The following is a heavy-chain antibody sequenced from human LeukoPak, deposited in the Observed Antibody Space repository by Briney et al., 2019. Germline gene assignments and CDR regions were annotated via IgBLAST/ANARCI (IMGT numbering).Heavy chain of an antibody. Sequence: SETLSLTCTVSGGSISSSSHYWGWIRQPPGKGLEWIGSIYYSGSTYYNPSLKSRVTISVDTSKNHFSLNLSSVTAADTSVYYCARLPSPLLWFGELSVDYWGQGTLVTVSS. V-gene: IGHV4-39*01. CDR1: GGSISSSSHY. CDR3: ARLPSPLLWFGELSVDY. D-gene: IGHD3-10*01. CDR2: IYYSGST. J-gene: IGHJ4*02.